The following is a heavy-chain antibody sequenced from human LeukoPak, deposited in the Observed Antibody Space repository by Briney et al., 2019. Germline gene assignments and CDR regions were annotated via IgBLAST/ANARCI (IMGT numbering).Heavy chain of an antibody. CDR2: ISSTGATI. Sequence: GGSLRLSCAASGFTLSSNGMNWVRQAPGKGLDFIAYISSTGATIYYADSLKGRFTISRDNARNSLYLQMNSLRDEDTAVYFCARANSLMVRGVISYFDSWGQGTLVTVSS. V-gene: IGHV3-48*02. D-gene: IGHD3-10*01. CDR1: GFTLSSNG. J-gene: IGHJ4*02. CDR3: ARANSLMVRGVISYFDS.